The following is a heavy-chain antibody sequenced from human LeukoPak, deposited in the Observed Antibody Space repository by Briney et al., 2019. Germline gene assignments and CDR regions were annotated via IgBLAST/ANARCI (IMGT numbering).Heavy chain of an antibody. CDR3: AIEVRAAAAGNGDAANWFDP. V-gene: IGHV4-38-2*02. D-gene: IGHD6-13*01. Sequence: SETLSLTCTVSGYSISSGYYWGWIRQPPGKGLEWIGSLYHSGSPYYNTSLKSRVTISVDTSKNQFSLKLSSVTAADTAVYYCAIEVRAAAAGNGDAANWFDPWGQGTLVTVSS. J-gene: IGHJ5*02. CDR1: GYSISSGYY. CDR2: LYHSGSP.